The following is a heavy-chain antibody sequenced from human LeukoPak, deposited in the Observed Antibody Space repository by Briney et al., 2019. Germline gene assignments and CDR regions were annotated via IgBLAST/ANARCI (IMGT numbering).Heavy chain of an antibody. J-gene: IGHJ6*02. D-gene: IGHD2-21*02. CDR1: GFTFDDYA. CDR2: ISWNSGSI. V-gene: IGHV3-9*01. CDR3: AKGMHIVVVTASLGMDV. Sequence: QPGRSLRLSCAASGFTFDDYAMHWVRQAPGKGLEWVSGISWNSGSIGYADSVKGRFTISRDNAKNSLYLQMNSLRAEDTALYYCAKGMHIVVVTASLGMDVWDQGTTVTVSS.